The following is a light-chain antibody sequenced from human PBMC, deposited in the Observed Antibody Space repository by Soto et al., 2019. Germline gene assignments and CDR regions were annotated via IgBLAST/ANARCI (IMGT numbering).Light chain of an antibody. J-gene: IGLJ2*01. CDR2: EVS. CDR3: GSYTISSTLEI. CDR1: SGDIGGYNF. V-gene: IGLV2-14*01. Sequence: QSALTQPASVSGSPGQSITISCTGTSGDIGGYNFVSWYQQYPGKAPKLLIYEVSNRPPGISSRFSGSKSGNTASLTISGLQAEDEADYYCGSYTISSTLEIFGGGTKVTVL.